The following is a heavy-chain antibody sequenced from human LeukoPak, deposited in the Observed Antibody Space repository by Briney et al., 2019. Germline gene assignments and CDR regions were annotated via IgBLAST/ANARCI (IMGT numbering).Heavy chain of an antibody. CDR2: ISGSGGST. D-gene: IGHD1-26*01. Sequence: GGSLRLSCAASGFTFSSYAMSWVRQAPGKGLEWVSAISGSGGSTYYADSVKGRFTISRDNSRNTMYLQMNSLRVEDTAVYYCVKDYQVGNSPAFGDYWGQGTLVTISS. CDR3: VKDYQVGNSPAFGDY. CDR1: GFTFSSYA. J-gene: IGHJ4*02. V-gene: IGHV3-23*01.